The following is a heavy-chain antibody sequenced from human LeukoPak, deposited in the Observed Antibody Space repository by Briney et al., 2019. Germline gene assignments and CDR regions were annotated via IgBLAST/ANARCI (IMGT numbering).Heavy chain of an antibody. J-gene: IGHJ5*02. D-gene: IGHD4-17*01. Sequence: PGRSLGLSCAASGFTFSSYGMHWVRQAPGKGLEWVAVIWYDGSKEVYADSVKGRFTISRDNSKNTVYLRMNSLRVEDTAVYYCARAYYGDGAWGQGTLVTVSS. CDR1: GFTFSSYG. V-gene: IGHV3-33*01. CDR2: IWYDGSKE. CDR3: ARAYYGDGA.